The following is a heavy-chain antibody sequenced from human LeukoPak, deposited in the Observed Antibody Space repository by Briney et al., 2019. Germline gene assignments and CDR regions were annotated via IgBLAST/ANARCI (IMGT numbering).Heavy chain of an antibody. Sequence: ASVKVSCKASGYTFTGNYMHWVRQAPGQGLEWMGWINPNSGGTNYAQKFQGRVTMTRDTSISTAYMELSRLRSDDTAVYYCASIYSGSYYYFDYWGQGTLVTVSS. V-gene: IGHV1-2*02. CDR1: GYTFTGNY. D-gene: IGHD1-26*01. CDR3: ASIYSGSYYYFDY. J-gene: IGHJ4*02. CDR2: INPNSGGT.